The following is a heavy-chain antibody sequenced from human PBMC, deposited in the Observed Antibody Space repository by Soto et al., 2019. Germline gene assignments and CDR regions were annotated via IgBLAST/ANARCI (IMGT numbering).Heavy chain of an antibody. CDR2: IYHIGST. D-gene: IGHD5-12*01. Sequence: SETLSLTCAVSGGSISSGGYSWSWIRQPPGKGLEWIGYIYHIGSTYYNPSLNSRVTVSVDRSKNQFSLKLSSVTAADTAVYYCARGDSGYDFGGFDYWGQGTLVTVSS. CDR3: ARGDSGYDFGGFDY. V-gene: IGHV4-30-2*01. J-gene: IGHJ4*02. CDR1: GGSISSGGYS.